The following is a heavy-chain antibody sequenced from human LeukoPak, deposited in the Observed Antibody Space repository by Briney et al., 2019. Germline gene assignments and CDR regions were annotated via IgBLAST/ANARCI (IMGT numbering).Heavy chain of an antibody. Sequence: ASVKVSCKASGYTFTSYDINWVRQATGQGLEWMGWMNPNSGNTGYAQKFQGRVTITRNTSISTAYMELSSLRSEDTAVYYCAKTSSSWQDIDYWGQGTLVTVSS. D-gene: IGHD6-13*01. V-gene: IGHV1-8*03. J-gene: IGHJ4*02. CDR1: GYTFTSYD. CDR3: AKTSSSWQDIDY. CDR2: MNPNSGNT.